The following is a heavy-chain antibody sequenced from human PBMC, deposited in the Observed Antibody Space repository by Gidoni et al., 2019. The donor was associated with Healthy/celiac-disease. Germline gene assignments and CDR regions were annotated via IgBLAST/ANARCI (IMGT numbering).Heavy chain of an antibody. CDR2: IYYSGST. Sequence: QVQLQESGPGLVKPSQTLSLTCTVSGGSISSGGYYWSWIRQHPGKGLEWIGYIYYSGSTYYNPSLKSRVTISVDTSKNQFSLKLGSVTAAETAVYYCARDLDYGDYQGGWRGMDVWGQGTTVTVSS. CDR3: ARDLDYGDYQGGWRGMDV. D-gene: IGHD4-17*01. CDR1: GGSISSGGYY. J-gene: IGHJ6*02. V-gene: IGHV4-31*03.